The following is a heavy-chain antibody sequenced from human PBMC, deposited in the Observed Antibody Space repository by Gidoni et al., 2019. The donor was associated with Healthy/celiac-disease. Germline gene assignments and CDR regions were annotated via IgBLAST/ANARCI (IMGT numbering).Heavy chain of an antibody. Sequence: QVQLQESGPGLVHPSQTLSLTCTYSGCSISSGDSSWSWIRQPPGKGLEWIRYSYYSGSHYYNPSLKSRITISVDTSKNQFSLKLGSVTAADTAVYYCARDLGRYYFDYWGQGTLVTVSS. CDR3: ARDLGRYYFDY. CDR2: SYYSGSH. V-gene: IGHV4-30-4*01. CDR1: GCSISSGDSS. J-gene: IGHJ4*02.